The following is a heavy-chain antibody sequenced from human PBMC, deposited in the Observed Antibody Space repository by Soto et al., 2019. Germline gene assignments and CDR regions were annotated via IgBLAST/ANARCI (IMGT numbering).Heavy chain of an antibody. V-gene: IGHV1-2*04. D-gene: IGHD6-19*01. CDR2: INPNSGGT. CDR3: ARDSVRKYSSGWLYYYYGMDV. J-gene: IGHJ6*02. Sequence: ASVKVSCKASGYTFTGYYMHWVRQAPGQGLEWMGWINPNSGGTNYAQKFQGWVTMTRDTSISTAYMELSRLRSDDTAVYYCARDSVRKYSSGWLYYYYGMDVWGQGTTVTVSS. CDR1: GYTFTGYY.